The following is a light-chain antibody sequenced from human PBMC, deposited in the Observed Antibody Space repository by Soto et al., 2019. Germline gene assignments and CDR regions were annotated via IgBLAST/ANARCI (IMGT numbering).Light chain of an antibody. J-gene: IGKJ1*01. CDR2: AAS. CDR3: KQNYEVTWT. CDR1: QSISSY. V-gene: IGKV1-39*01. Sequence: DIQMTQSPSSLSASVGDRVTITCRASQSISSYLNWYQQKPGKAPKLLIYAASSLQSGVPSRFSGSGSGTDFTLTISRLQPEDFATYYCKQNYEVTWTFGKGTKVEIK.